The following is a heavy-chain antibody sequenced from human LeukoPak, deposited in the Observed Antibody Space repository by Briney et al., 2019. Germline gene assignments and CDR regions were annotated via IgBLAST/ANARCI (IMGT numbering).Heavy chain of an antibody. Sequence: ASVKVSCKASGYTFTGYYMHWVRQAPGQGLEWMGWINPNSGGTNYAQKFQGRVTMTRDTSISTAYMELSRLRSDDTAVYYCAIMGRDYVWGSYRPFDYWGQGTLVTVSS. CDR1: GYTFTGYY. V-gene: IGHV1-2*02. CDR3: AIMGRDYVWGSYRPFDY. D-gene: IGHD3-16*02. J-gene: IGHJ4*02. CDR2: INPNSGGT.